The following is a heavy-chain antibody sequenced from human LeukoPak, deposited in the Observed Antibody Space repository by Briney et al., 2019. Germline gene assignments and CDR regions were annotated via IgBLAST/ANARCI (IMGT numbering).Heavy chain of an antibody. D-gene: IGHD2-2*01. CDR2: IIGSGVTT. Sequence: PGGSLRLSCAAAGFTFSKLAMSWVRQAPGKGLEWVSSIIGSGVTTYYAASVKCRLPVSRDKVNNMVYLQMNSLRDEDTAVYYCAKRIGSCDSISCLYFDHRGQGAMATVSS. CDR1: GFTFSKLA. CDR3: AKRIGSCDSISCLYFDH. V-gene: IGHV3-23*01. J-gene: IGHJ4*02.